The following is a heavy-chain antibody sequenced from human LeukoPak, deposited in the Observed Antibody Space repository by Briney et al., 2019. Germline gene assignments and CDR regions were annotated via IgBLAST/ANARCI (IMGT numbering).Heavy chain of an antibody. V-gene: IGHV1-2*02. Sequence: ASVKVSCKASGYTFTGYYMHWVRQAPGQGLEWMGWINPNSGGTNYAQKFQGRVTMTRDTSISTAYMELSRLRSDDTAVYYCARDDRIAAAPAPGRGEQFDPWGQGTLVTVSS. CDR1: GYTFTGYY. D-gene: IGHD6-13*01. CDR3: ARDDRIAAAPAPGRGEQFDP. J-gene: IGHJ5*02. CDR2: INPNSGGT.